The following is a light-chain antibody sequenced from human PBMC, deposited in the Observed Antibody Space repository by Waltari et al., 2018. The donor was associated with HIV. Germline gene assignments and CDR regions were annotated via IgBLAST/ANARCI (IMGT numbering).Light chain of an antibody. CDR3: YSTDSSGNHWV. CDR2: EDN. J-gene: IGLJ3*02. Sequence: SYELTQPPSVSVSPGQTARISCSGDALAKKYVYWYQQMSGQAPVLVIYEDNKRPSGIPDKFSGSSSGTMATLTINGAREEDEAVYYCYSTDSSGNHWVFGGGTKLTVL. V-gene: IGLV3-10*01. CDR1: ALAKKY.